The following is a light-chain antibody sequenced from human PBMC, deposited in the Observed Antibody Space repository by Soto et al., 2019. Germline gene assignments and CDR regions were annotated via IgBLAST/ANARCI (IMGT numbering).Light chain of an antibody. CDR3: SSYAARDSFVV. CDR2: EVY. Sequence: QSALTQPPSASGSPGQSVTISCTGTSSDVGGYNYVSWYQHHPDKAPKLIIYEVYKRPSGVPDRFSGSKSGNTASLTVSGLKAEDEAEYYCSSYAARDSFVVFGGGTKVTVL. V-gene: IGLV2-8*01. CDR1: SSDVGGYNY. J-gene: IGLJ2*01.